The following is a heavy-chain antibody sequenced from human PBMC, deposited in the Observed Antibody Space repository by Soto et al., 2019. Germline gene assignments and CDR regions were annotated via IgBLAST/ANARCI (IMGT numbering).Heavy chain of an antibody. Sequence: SVTRSVTCTVSNGSISTYYWTWVRQPPGKGLEWIGYVYYSGSSNYNPSLKSRVGMSIDTSKNQFSLELKSVTAADTATYYCVRDYLLAGFDTWGQGILVTVSS. CDR2: VYYSGSS. V-gene: IGHV4-59*01. J-gene: IGHJ5*02. D-gene: IGHD6-19*01. CDR3: VRDYLLAGFDT. CDR1: NGSISTYY.